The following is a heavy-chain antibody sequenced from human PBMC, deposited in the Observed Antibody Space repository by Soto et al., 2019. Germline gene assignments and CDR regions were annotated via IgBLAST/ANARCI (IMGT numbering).Heavy chain of an antibody. CDR3: ARGRGFLETSYYYYYYYMDV. V-gene: IGHV1-18*01. Sequence: QVQLVQSGAEVKKPGASVKVSCKASGYTFTSSGISWVRQAPGQGLEWMGWISSYNGNTNYAQKLQGRVTMTTDTSTSTAYMELRSLRSDDTAVYYCARGRGFLETSYYYYYYYMDVWGKGTTVTVSS. CDR2: ISSYNGNT. CDR1: GYTFTSSG. D-gene: IGHD3-3*01. J-gene: IGHJ6*03.